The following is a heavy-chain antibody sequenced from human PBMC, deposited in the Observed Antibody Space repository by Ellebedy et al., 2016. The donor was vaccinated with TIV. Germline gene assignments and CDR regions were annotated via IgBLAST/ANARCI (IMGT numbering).Heavy chain of an antibody. CDR3: ASFGASTNSGVGLYYFDY. J-gene: IGHJ4*02. Sequence: GESLKISCVASGFTFSNYNMNWVRQPPGKGLEWVSSIRSTSSDKYYAESVKGRFTISRDNAQNSLFLQMNSLRAEDTAVYYCASFGASTNSGVGLYYFDYWGQGTLVTVSS. CDR1: GFTFSNYN. CDR2: IRSTSSDK. V-gene: IGHV3-21*01. D-gene: IGHD2-8*01.